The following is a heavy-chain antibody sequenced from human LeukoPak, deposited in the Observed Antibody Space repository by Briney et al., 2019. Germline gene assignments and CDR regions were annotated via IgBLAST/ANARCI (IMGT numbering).Heavy chain of an antibody. Sequence: SETLSLTCTVSGDSINSDYWSWIRQPPGKGLEWIGYIYYSGSTNYNPSLNSRVTISLDTSKKQFSLKLSSVTAEDTAVYYCARQRPHYCSSTSCSAYNWFDPWGQGTLVTVSS. CDR1: GDSINSDY. J-gene: IGHJ5*02. D-gene: IGHD2-2*01. V-gene: IGHV4-59*08. CDR2: IYYSGST. CDR3: ARQRPHYCSSTSCSAYNWFDP.